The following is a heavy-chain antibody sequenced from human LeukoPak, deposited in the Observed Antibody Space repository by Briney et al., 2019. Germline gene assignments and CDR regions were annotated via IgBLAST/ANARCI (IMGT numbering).Heavy chain of an antibody. Sequence: SETLSLTCTVSGGSISSYYWSWIRQPPGKGLEWIGSIYYSGSTYYNPSLKSRVTISVDTSKNQFSLKLSSVTAADTAVYYCARDVTWAVAGSFDYWGQGTLVTVSS. D-gene: IGHD6-19*01. J-gene: IGHJ4*02. CDR3: ARDVTWAVAGSFDY. CDR1: GGSISSYY. CDR2: IYYSGST. V-gene: IGHV4-59*12.